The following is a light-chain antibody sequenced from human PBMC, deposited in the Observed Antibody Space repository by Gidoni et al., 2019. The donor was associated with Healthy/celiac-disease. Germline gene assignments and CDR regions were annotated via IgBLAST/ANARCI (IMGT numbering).Light chain of an antibody. J-gene: IGKJ2*01. CDR3: QQYYSTPYT. V-gene: IGKV4-1*01. CDR2: WAS. CDR1: QSVLYSSNTKNY. Sequence: DIVMSQAPDSLAGSLGERATINCNSSQSVLYSSNTKNYLAWYQQKPGQPPKLLIYWASTRESGVPDRFSGSGSGTDFTLTISSLQAEDVAVYYCQQYYSTPYTFGQGTKLEIK.